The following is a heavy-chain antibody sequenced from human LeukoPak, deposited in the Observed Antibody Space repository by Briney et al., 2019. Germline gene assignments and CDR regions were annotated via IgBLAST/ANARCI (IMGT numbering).Heavy chain of an antibody. Sequence: PGGSLRLSCAASGFSFSTYVMSWVRQAPGKGLEWVSAISGGSDGTYCADSVKGRFTISRDNSKSTLYLQMNNLGGEDTAVYYCAKDLFMDNYGGGSLGGAYDVWGHGTVVTVSA. D-gene: IGHD4/OR15-4a*01. J-gene: IGHJ3*01. CDR1: GFSFSTYV. V-gene: IGHV3-23*01. CDR3: AKDLFMDNYGGGSLGGAYDV. CDR2: ISGGSDGT.